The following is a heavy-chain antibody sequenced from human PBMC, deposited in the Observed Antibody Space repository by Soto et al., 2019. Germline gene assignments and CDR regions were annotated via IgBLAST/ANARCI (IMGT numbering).Heavy chain of an antibody. J-gene: IGHJ4*02. Sequence: GGSLRLSCAASGFTFSNFWMHWVRQVSGKGLEWVSRINADGTSTSYADSVKGRFTISRDNAKNTLYLHVNSLRAEDTAVYYCVKVLARGVGVPRFYFDSWGQGALVTVSS. CDR2: INADGTST. D-gene: IGHD2-2*01. V-gene: IGHV3-74*01. CDR1: GFTFSNFW. CDR3: VKVLARGVGVPRFYFDS.